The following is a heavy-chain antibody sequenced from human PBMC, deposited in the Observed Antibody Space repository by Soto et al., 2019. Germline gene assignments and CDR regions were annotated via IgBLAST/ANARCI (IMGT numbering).Heavy chain of an antibody. V-gene: IGHV1-2*04. CDR3: ARSGSGSSSSQGDAFDI. CDR2: INPNSGGT. Sequence: ASVKVSCKASGYTFTGYYMHWVRQAPGQGLEWMGWINPNSGGTNYAQKFQGWVTMTRDTSISTAYMELSRLRSDDTAVYYCARSGSGSSSSQGDAFDIWGQGTMVTVSS. J-gene: IGHJ3*02. CDR1: GYTFTGYY. D-gene: IGHD6-6*01.